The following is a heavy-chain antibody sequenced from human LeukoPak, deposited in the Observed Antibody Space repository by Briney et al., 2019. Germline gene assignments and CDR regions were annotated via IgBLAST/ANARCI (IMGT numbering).Heavy chain of an antibody. CDR3: AKDRYDSSGYPTIDY. D-gene: IGHD3-22*01. Sequence: PGGSLRLSCAASGFTFSSYGMHWVRQAPSKGLEWVAFIRYDGSNKYYADSVKGRFTISRDNSKNKLYLQMNSLRAEDTAVYYCAKDRYDSSGYPTIDYWGQGTLVTVSS. CDR1: GFTFSSYG. CDR2: IRYDGSNK. V-gene: IGHV3-30*02. J-gene: IGHJ4*02.